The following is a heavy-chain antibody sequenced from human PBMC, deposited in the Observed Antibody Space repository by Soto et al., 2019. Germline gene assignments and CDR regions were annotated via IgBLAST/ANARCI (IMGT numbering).Heavy chain of an antibody. CDR2: INPNSGGT. Sequence: ASVKVSCKASGYTFTGYYMHWVRQAPGQGLEWMGWINPNSGGTNYAQKFQGRVTMTRDTSISTAYMELSRLRSDDTAVYYCAREITGSRGWFDPWGQGTLVTVP. J-gene: IGHJ5*02. CDR3: AREITGSRGWFDP. V-gene: IGHV1-2*02. D-gene: IGHD1-1*01. CDR1: GYTFTGYY.